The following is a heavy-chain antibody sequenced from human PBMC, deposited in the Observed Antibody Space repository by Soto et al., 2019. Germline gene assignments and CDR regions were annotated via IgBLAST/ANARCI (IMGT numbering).Heavy chain of an antibody. V-gene: IGHV3-23*01. Sequence: GSLRILCSACGVSLSVSAMSWVRKAPGKGLECVACISGSGGDTFYADSVKGRFTISRDNSKNTLSLHMNSLRVDDTAVYFCAKDRFGIVGPVDYWGQGTLVTVSS. J-gene: IGHJ4*02. D-gene: IGHD1-26*01. CDR2: ISGSGGDT. CDR3: AKDRFGIVGPVDY. CDR1: GVSLSVSA.